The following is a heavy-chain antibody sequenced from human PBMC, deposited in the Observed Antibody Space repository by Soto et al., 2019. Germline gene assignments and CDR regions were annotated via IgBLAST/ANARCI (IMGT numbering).Heavy chain of an antibody. V-gene: IGHV4-39*01. CDR1: GGSISSSSYY. D-gene: IGHD2-15*01. Sequence: QLQLQESGPGLVKPSETLSLTCTVSGGSISSSSYYWGWIRQHPGKGLEWIGSIYYSGSNYYNPSLKSRFTISVDTSKNQFSLKLSCVTAADTAVYYCARHPYCSGGSCRNEYFQHWGQGTLVTVSS. CDR2: IYYSGSN. CDR3: ARHPYCSGGSCRNEYFQH. J-gene: IGHJ1*01.